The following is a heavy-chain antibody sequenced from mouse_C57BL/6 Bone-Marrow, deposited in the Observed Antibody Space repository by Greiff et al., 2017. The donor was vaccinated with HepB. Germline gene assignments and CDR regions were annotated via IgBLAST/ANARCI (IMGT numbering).Heavy chain of an antibody. CDR3: ARFVWDGDFDY. Sequence: EVKLMESGGGLVKPGGSLKLSCAASGFTFSDYGMHWVRQAPEKGLEWVAYISSGSSTNYYADTVKGRFTISRDNAKNTLFLQMTSLRSEDTAMYYCARFVWDGDFDYWGQGTTLTVSS. V-gene: IGHV5-17*01. CDR1: GFTFSDYG. CDR2: ISSGSSTN. D-gene: IGHD4-1*01. J-gene: IGHJ2*01.